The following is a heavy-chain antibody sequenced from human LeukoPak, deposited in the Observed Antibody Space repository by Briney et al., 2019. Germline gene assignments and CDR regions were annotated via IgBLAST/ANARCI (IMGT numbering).Heavy chain of an antibody. V-gene: IGHV1-46*01. CDR3: ARDRGYSYLVDY. Sequence: ASVKVSCKASGYTFTSYGINWVRQAPGQGLEWMGIINPSGGSTSYAQKFQGRVTMTRDTSTSTVYMELSSLRSEDTAVYYCARDRGYSYLVDYWGQGTLVTVSS. J-gene: IGHJ4*02. D-gene: IGHD5-18*01. CDR2: INPSGGST. CDR1: GYTFTSYG.